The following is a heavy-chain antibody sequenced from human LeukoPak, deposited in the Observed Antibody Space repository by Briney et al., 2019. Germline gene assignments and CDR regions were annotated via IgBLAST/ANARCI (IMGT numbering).Heavy chain of an antibody. CDR1: GFTFSSSQ. Sequence: GGSLRVSCAASGFTFSSSQMNWVRQAPGKGLEWVSYISGSGSIIYDADSVKGRFTISRDNAKNSLYLQVNSLRAEDTAVYYCARSFDYWGQGTLVTASS. CDR2: ISGSGSII. V-gene: IGHV3-48*03. J-gene: IGHJ4*02. CDR3: ARSFDY.